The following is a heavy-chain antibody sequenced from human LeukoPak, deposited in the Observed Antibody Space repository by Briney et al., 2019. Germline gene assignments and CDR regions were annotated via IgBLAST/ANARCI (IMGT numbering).Heavy chain of an antibody. Sequence: ASVKVSCKTSGYSFTDYAITWVRQVRGQGLQWVGWISASNGNTDYAQSFRGRVTMTTDTSTSTAYMELRSLRSDDTAVYYCARRPLGYCSSTSCFKGTFDYWGQGTLVTVSS. CDR2: ISASNGNT. D-gene: IGHD2-2*01. V-gene: IGHV1-18*01. J-gene: IGHJ4*02. CDR1: GYSFTDYA. CDR3: ARRPLGYCSSTSCFKGTFDY.